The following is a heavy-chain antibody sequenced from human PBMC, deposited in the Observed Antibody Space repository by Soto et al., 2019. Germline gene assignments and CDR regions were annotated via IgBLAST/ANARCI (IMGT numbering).Heavy chain of an antibody. J-gene: IGHJ3*02. Sequence: QVQLVQSGAEVKKPGASVKVSCKASGYTFTSYGISWVRQAPGQGLEWMGWISAYNGNTNYAQKLQGRVTMTTDTSTSTAYMELRSLRSDDTAVYYCAIAKDYGEDEPDDAFDIWGQGTMVTVSS. CDR3: AIAKDYGEDEPDDAFDI. V-gene: IGHV1-18*01. CDR2: ISAYNGNT. CDR1: GYTFTSYG. D-gene: IGHD4-17*01.